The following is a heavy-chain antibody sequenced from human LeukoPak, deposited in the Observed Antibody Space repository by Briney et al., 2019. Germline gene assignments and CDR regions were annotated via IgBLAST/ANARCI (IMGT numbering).Heavy chain of an antibody. Sequence: SETLSLTCTVSGGSISSSSYYWGWVRQPPGKGLEWIGSIYYSGSTYYNPSLKSRVTISVDTSKNQFSLKLSSVTAADTAVYYCARQAIFGVVDCWGQGTLVTVSS. CDR3: ARQAIFGVVDC. CDR1: GGSISSSSYY. D-gene: IGHD3-3*01. CDR2: IYYSGST. J-gene: IGHJ4*02. V-gene: IGHV4-39*01.